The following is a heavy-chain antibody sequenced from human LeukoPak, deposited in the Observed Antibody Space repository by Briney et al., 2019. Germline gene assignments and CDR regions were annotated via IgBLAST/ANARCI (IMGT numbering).Heavy chain of an antibody. D-gene: IGHD1-14*01. V-gene: IGHV1-58*01. CDR2: IVVGSGNT. CDR1: GFTFTSSA. CDR3: AAGTSGRPEYFQH. J-gene: IGHJ1*01. Sequence: SVKVSCKASGFTFTSSAVQWVRQARGQRLEWIGWIVVGSGNTNYAQKFQERVTITRDMSTGTAYMELSSLRSEDTAVYFCAAGTSGRPEYFQHWGQGTLVTVSS.